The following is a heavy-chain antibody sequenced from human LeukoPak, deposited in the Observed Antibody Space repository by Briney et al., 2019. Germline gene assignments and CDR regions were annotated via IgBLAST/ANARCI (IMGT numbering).Heavy chain of an antibody. J-gene: IGHJ5*02. D-gene: IGHD6-13*01. CDR3: AGGPSGSWDPDCFDP. CDR1: GHSSTSYR. CDR2: IYPGYSDT. Sequence: EPLNFSGKGSGHSSTSYRIGGAGHMPGKGLEWMGIIYPGYSDTRYTASFQGQDTTSADKPTSTAYLEWSSLKAPHTGMYFCAGGPSGSWDPDCFDPWGQGTLVTVSS. V-gene: IGHV5-51*04.